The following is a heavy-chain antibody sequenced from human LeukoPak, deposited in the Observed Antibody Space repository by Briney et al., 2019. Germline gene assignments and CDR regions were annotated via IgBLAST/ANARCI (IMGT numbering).Heavy chain of an antibody. Sequence: SVKVSCKASGGTFSSYAISWVRQAPGQGLEWMGGIIPIFGTANYAQKFQGRVTITTDESTSTAYMELSSLRSEDTAVYHCARAPYYYDSSGLNRYYFDYWGQGTLVTVSS. CDR3: ARAPYYYDSSGLNRYYFDY. D-gene: IGHD3-22*01. V-gene: IGHV1-69*05. CDR2: IIPIFGTA. CDR1: GGTFSSYA. J-gene: IGHJ4*02.